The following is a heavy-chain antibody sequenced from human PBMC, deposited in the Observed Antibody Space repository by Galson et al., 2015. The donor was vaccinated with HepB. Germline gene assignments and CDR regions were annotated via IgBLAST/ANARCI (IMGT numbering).Heavy chain of an antibody. J-gene: IGHJ4*02. Sequence: SLRLSCAASGFTFSGSAMHWVRQASGKGLEWVGRIRSKANSYATAYAASVKGRFTISRDDSKNTAYLQMNSLKTEDTAVYYCTSYLAYCSGGSCYGRDFDSWGQGTLVTVSS. CDR3: TSYLAYCSGGSCYGRDFDS. V-gene: IGHV3-73*01. CDR2: IRSKANSYAT. D-gene: IGHD2-15*01. CDR1: GFTFSGSA.